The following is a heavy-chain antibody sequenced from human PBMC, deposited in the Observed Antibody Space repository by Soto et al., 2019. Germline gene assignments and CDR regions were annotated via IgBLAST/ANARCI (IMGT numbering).Heavy chain of an antibody. D-gene: IGHD1-1*01. J-gene: IGHJ6*03. CDR2: IYYSGST. CDR1: GGSIVSYS. V-gene: IGHV4-59*08. Sequence: SETLSLTWTVSGGSIVSYSWSWIPQPPWKGLKWIGYIYYSGSTNYNPSLKSRVTISVDTSKIPFSLKLSSVTAADTVVYYCARLGTGYYYNYYMDVLCKGTTVTVS. CDR3: ARLGTGYYYNYYMDV.